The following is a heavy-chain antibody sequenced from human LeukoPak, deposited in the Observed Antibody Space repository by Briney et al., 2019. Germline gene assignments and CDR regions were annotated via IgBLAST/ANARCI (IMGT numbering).Heavy chain of an antibody. CDR2: INAGNGNT. CDR1: GYTFTIYA. D-gene: IGHD1-26*01. Sequence: ASVTVSCTASGYTFTIYAMHWVRQAPGQRLEWMGWINAGNGNTKYSQKFQGRVTITRDTSASTAYMELSSLRSEDTAVYYCARAHPVGAPNNWGQGTLVTVSS. CDR3: ARAHPVGAPNN. V-gene: IGHV1-3*01. J-gene: IGHJ4*02.